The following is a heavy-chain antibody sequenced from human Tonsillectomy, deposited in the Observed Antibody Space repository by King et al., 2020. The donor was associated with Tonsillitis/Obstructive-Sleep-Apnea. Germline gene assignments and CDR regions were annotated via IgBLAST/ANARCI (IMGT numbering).Heavy chain of an antibody. V-gene: IGHV3-53*01. D-gene: IGHD3-3*01. CDR2: IFSGGST. J-gene: IGHJ6*03. CDR3: TLYDFWVGYHYYYMDV. CDR1: GFTVNNNH. Sequence: VQLVESGGGLIQPGGSLRLSCAASGFTVNNNHMSWVRQAPGKGLEWVSVIFSGGSTYYADSVKGRFTISRDNSMNTLYLEMNSLRAEDTAVYYCTLYDFWVGYHYYYMDVWGHGTTVTVSS.